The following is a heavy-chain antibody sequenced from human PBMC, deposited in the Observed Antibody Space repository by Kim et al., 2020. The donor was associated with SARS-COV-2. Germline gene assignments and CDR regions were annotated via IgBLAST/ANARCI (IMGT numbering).Heavy chain of an antibody. J-gene: IGHJ4*01. CDR1: GFTFSSYG. CDR3: AKDSNYYDSSGYLDY. V-gene: IGHV3-30*18. D-gene: IGHD3-22*01. CDR2: ISYDGSNK. Sequence: GGSLRLSCAASGFTFSSYGMHWVRQAPGKGLEWVAVISYDGSNKYYADSVKGRFTISRDNSKNTLYLQMNSLRAEDTAVYYCAKDSNYYDSSGYLDYWG.